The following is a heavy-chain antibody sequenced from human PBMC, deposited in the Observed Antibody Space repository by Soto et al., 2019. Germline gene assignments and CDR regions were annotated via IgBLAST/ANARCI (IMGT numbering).Heavy chain of an antibody. CDR3: ARDYSASGSHYNGRWAFDD. Sequence: GGSLRLSCVASEYSFTRYTIYWVRQAPGKGLEWVSSISSSSSYIYYADSVKGRCTISTDNARTSVYLQMNSLRAEDTAVYYCARDYSASGSHYNGRWAFDDWGQGTEVTVSS. D-gene: IGHD3-10*01. CDR2: ISSSSSYI. V-gene: IGHV3-21*01. CDR1: EYSFTRYT. J-gene: IGHJ3*01.